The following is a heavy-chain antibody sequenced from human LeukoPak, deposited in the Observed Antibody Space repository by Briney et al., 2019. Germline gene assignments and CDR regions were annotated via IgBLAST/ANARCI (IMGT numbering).Heavy chain of an antibody. CDR3: ARVLSSYYYDSSGYDYFDY. V-gene: IGHV4-59*11. J-gene: IGHJ4*02. CDR1: GGSISSHY. Sequence: SETLSLTCTVSGGSISSHYWSWIRRPPGRGLEWIGYISYTGGTNYIPSLKSRVTISVDTSKNQFSLRLTSVTAADTAVYYCARVLSSYYYDSSGYDYFDYWGQGTLVTVSS. CDR2: ISYTGGT. D-gene: IGHD3-22*01.